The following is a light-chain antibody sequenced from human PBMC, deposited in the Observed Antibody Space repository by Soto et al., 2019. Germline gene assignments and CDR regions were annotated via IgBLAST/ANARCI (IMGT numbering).Light chain of an antibody. CDR3: QQYNAYYS. CDR1: QDISRW. J-gene: IGKJ2*03. CDR2: DAS. Sequence: DIQMTQSPPTLPASAGDRVPITCRASQDISRWLAWYQQKPGKAPVLLIHDASTLQGGVPSRFSGTGSGTEFTLTISSLQPEDFATYYCQQYNAYYSFGQGTKVDNK. V-gene: IGKV1-5*01.